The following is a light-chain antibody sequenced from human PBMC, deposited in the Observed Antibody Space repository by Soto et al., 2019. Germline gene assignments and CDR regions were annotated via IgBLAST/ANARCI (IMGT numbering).Light chain of an antibody. CDR2: RAS. Sequence: DIQMTQSPSTLSASVGDRVTITCRASQSISSWLAWYQQKPGKAPKLLIYRASSLVSGVPSRFSGSGSGTECTLTISSMQPDVFATYSCKRSFTSGPGTIVDI. CDR1: QSISSW. V-gene: IGKV1-5*03. J-gene: IGKJ3*01. CDR3: KRSFT.